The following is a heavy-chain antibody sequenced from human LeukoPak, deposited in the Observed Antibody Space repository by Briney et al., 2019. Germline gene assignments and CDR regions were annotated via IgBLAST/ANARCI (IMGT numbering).Heavy chain of an antibody. J-gene: IGHJ4*02. CDR1: GFTFSGSA. CDR3: SRHEYSSTWYEDY. Sequence: GGSLRLSCAASGFTFSGSAMHWVRQASGKGLEWVGRISTTATSYATAYVASVKGRFTISRDDSKNTAYPQMSSLKTEDTAVYYCSRHEYSSTWYEDYWGQGTLVTVSS. D-gene: IGHD6-13*01. CDR2: ISTTATSYAT. V-gene: IGHV3-73*01.